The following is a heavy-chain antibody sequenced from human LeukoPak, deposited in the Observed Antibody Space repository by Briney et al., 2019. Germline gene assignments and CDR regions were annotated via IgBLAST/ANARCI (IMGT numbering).Heavy chain of an antibody. CDR1: GGSISSHY. J-gene: IGHJ5*02. CDR3: AREIPMVRGSNWFDP. D-gene: IGHD3-10*01. Sequence: SETLSLTCTVSGGSISSHYWSWIRQPPGKGLEWIGYIYYSGSTNYNPSLKSRVTISVDTSKNQFSLKLSSVTAADTAVYYCAREIPMVRGSNWFDPWGQGTLVTVSS. CDR2: IYYSGST. V-gene: IGHV4-59*11.